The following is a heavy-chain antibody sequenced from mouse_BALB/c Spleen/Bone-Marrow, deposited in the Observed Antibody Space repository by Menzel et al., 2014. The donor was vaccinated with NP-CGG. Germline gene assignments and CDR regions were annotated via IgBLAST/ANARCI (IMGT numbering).Heavy chain of an antibody. V-gene: IGHV14-3*02. J-gene: IGHJ2*01. CDR3: ARDYCGTRYYFDY. CDR2: INPANGNT. CDR1: GFNIKDTY. D-gene: IGHD1-1*01. Sequence: VQLKQSGAELVKPGASVKLSCTGSGFNIKDTYMHWVKQRPEQGLEWIGRINPANGNTNYDPKFKGKATITADKSSNTAYLQLNSLTSEDTAVYYCARDYCGTRYYFDYWGQGTTLTVSS.